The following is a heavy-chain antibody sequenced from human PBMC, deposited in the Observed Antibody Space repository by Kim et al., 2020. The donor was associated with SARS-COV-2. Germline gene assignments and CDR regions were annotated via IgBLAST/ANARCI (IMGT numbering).Heavy chain of an antibody. Sequence: ASVKVSCKTSGYTFTHYAMHWVRQAPGQRLEWMGYISGDNGDTKYSQKSQGRVTITRDTSATTAYMELSSLTSEDTAGYYCARGAGGYAGYILDDWGQGTLAIVSS. CDR3: ARGAGGYAGYILDD. J-gene: IGHJ4*02. D-gene: IGHD3-22*01. CDR2: ISGDNGDT. V-gene: IGHV1-3*01. CDR1: GYTFTHYA.